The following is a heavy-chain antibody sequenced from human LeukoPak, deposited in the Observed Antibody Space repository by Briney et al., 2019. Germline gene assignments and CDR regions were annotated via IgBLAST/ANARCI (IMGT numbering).Heavy chain of an antibody. CDR3: AKQRSEVVVAATNY. CDR2: IYSGGST. CDR1: GFTVSSNY. Sequence: GGSLRLSCAASGFTVSSNYMSWVRQAPGKGLEWVSVIYSGGSTYYAESVKGRFTISRDNSQNTLNLQMNSLRAEDTAVYYCAKQRSEVVVAATNYWGQGTLVTVSS. V-gene: IGHV3-66*04. D-gene: IGHD2-15*01. J-gene: IGHJ4*02.